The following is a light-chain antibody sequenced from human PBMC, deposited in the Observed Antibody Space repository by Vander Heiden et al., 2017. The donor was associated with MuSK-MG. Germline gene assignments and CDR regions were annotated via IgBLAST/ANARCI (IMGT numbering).Light chain of an antibody. J-gene: IGLJ2*01. V-gene: IGLV3-1*01. CDR1: KLGDKY. CDR2: QDS. Sequence: SYELTQPPSVSVSPGQTASITCSGDKLGDKYACWYQQKPGQSPVLVIYQDSKRPSGIPERFSGSNSRNTATLTISGTQAMDEADYYCQAWDSSTGGVFGGGTKLTVL. CDR3: QAWDSSTGGV.